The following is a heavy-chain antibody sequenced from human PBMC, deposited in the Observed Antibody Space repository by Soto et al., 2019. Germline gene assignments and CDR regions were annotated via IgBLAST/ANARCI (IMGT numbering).Heavy chain of an antibody. Sequence: GESLKISCKGSGYSFTRYWIGWVRQMPGKGLEWMGIIYPGDSDTRYSPSFQGQVTIPADKSISTAYLQWSSLKASDTAMYYCARQASYSSSWLYYYYYMDVWGKGTTVTVSS. CDR3: ARQASYSSSWLYYYYYMDV. CDR2: IYPGDSDT. V-gene: IGHV5-51*01. CDR1: GYSFTRYW. D-gene: IGHD6-13*01. J-gene: IGHJ6*03.